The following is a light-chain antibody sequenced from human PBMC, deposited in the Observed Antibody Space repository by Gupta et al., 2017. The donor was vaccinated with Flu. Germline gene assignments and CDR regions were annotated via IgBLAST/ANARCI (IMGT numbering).Light chain of an antibody. V-gene: IGLV2-14*01. Sequence: ITISCTGTSSDVGGYNYVSWYQQHPGKAPKLMIYEVSNRPSGVSNRFSGSKSGNTASLTISGLQAEDEGDYYCTSYTNSSTSGVFGGGTKLTVL. CDR2: EVS. CDR1: SSDVGGYNY. J-gene: IGLJ2*01. CDR3: TSYTNSSTSGV.